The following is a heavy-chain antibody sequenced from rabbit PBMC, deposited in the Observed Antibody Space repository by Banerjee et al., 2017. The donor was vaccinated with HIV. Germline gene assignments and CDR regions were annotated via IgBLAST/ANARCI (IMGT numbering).Heavy chain of an antibody. V-gene: IGHV1S45*01. J-gene: IGHJ4*01. CDR3: ARDRFIGVSLNL. CDR2: INTGSSGST. Sequence: QEQLVESGGGLVQPEGSLTLTCTASGFSFSSSYYMCWVRQAPGKGLEWIGYINTGSSGSTGYASWAKGRFTISKASSTTVTLQMTSLTAADTATYFCARDRFIGVSLNLWGPGTLVTVS. CDR1: GFSFSSSYY.